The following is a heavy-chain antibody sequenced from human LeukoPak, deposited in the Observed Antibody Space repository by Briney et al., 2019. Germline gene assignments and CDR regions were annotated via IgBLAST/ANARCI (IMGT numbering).Heavy chain of an antibody. CDR3: TAERAGTIVDY. D-gene: IGHD1-1*01. CDR2: IYHSGST. Sequence: SETLSLTCTVSGYSISSGYHWGWIRQPPGKGLEWIGSIYHSGSTYYNPSLKSRVTISVDTSKNQFSLKLSSVTAADTAVYYCTAERAGTIVDYWGQGTLVTVSS. V-gene: IGHV4-38-2*02. CDR1: GYSISSGYH. J-gene: IGHJ4*02.